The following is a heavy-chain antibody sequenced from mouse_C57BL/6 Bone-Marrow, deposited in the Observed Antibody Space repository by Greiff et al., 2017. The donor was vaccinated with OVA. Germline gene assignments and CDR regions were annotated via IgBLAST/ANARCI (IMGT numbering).Heavy chain of an antibody. CDR2: IHPNSGST. Sequence: QVQLQQPGAELVKPGASEKLSCKASGYTFTSYWMHWVKQRPGQGLEWIGMIHPNSGSTNYNEKFKSKATLTADKSSSTAYMELRSLTSEDSAVYFCARSRLLLLLELDYWGQGTSVTVSS. CDR3: ARSRLLLLLELDY. D-gene: IGHD1-1*01. J-gene: IGHJ4*01. V-gene: IGHV1-64*01. CDR1: GYTFTSYW.